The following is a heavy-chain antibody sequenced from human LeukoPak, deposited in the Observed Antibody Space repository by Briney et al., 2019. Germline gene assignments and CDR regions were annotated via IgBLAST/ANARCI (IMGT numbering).Heavy chain of an antibody. J-gene: IGHJ4*02. V-gene: IGHV3-23*01. CDR1: GFTFSSYA. D-gene: IGHD5-18*01. Sequence: RGSLSPSCAASGFTFSSYAMSWVRQAPGKGLEWVSAISGSGGSTYYADSVKGRFTISRDNSKNTLYLQMNSLRAEDTAVYYCANGETAIVPFDSWGQGTLVTVSS. CDR2: ISGSGGST. CDR3: ANGETAIVPFDS.